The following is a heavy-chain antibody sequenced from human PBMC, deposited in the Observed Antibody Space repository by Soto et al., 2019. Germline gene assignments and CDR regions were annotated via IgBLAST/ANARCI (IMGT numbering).Heavy chain of an antibody. CDR1: GGSFSGYY. D-gene: IGHD5-12*01. CDR2: INHSGST. J-gene: IGHJ4*02. Sequence: PSETLSLTCAVYGGSFSGYYWNWILQPPGKGLEWIGEINHSGSTNYNPSLKSRVTISVDTSKNQFSLKLSSVTAADTAVYYCARLRWLQGRFPDYWGQGTLVTVSS. CDR3: ARLRWLQGRFPDY. V-gene: IGHV4-34*01.